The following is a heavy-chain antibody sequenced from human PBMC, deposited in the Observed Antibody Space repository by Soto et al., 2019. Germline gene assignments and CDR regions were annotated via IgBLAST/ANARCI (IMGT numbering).Heavy chain of an antibody. Sequence: GGSLRLSCAASGFTFSSYAMSWVRQAPGKGLEWVSAISGSGGSTYYADSVKGRFTISRDNSKNTLYLQMNSLRAEDTAVYYCAKVKRSGYHPRRLADWGQGTLVTVSS. J-gene: IGHJ1*01. CDR2: ISGSGGST. CDR1: GFTFSSYA. V-gene: IGHV3-23*01. D-gene: IGHD5-12*01. CDR3: AKVKRSGYHPRRLAD.